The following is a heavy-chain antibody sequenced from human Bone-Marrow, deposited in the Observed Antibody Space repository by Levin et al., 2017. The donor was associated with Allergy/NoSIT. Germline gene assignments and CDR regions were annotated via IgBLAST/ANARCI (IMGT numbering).Heavy chain of an antibody. V-gene: IGHV4-59*11. J-gene: IGHJ4*01. CDR2: VYYTGLA. CDR1: GGSISHHY. Sequence: SETLSLTCTVSGGSISHHYWTWIRQTPEKGLEWIGYVYYTGLANYNPPLQSRVTISVDTSKNQFSLNLRSVTAADTDVYYWARTKYWNGNFDFWGLGTLVTVSS. CDR3: ARTKYWNGNFDF. D-gene: IGHD1-1*01.